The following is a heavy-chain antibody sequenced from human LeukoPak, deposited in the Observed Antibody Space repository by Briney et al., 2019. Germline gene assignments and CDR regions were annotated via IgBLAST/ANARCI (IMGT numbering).Heavy chain of an antibody. J-gene: IGHJ5*02. V-gene: IGHV4-59*01. CDR2: IYYSGST. CDR3: ARVKGWFDP. Sequence: PSETLSLTCTVSGGSISSYYWSWIRQPPGKGLEWIGYIYYSGSTNYNPSLKSRVTISVDTSKNQFSLKLSSATAADTAVYYCARVKGWFDPWGQGTLVTVSS. CDR1: GGSISSYY.